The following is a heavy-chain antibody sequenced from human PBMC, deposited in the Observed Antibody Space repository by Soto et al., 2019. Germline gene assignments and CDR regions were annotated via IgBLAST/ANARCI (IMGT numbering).Heavy chain of an antibody. D-gene: IGHD3-22*01. CDR1: GGSISSGGYY. CDR3: ARVITMKIKRNYYYGMDV. V-gene: IGHV4-31*03. CDR2: IYYSGST. J-gene: IGHJ6*02. Sequence: SETLSLTCTVSGGSISSGGYYWSWIRQHPGKGLEWIGYIYYSGSTYYNPSLKSRVTISVDTSKNQFSLKLSPVTAAATAVYYCARVITMKIKRNYYYGMDVWGQGTTVTVSS.